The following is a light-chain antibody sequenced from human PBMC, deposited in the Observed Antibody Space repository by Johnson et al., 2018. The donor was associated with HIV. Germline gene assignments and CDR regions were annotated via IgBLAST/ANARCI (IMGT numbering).Light chain of an antibody. Sequence: QSVLTQPPSVSAAPGQKVTISCSGSSSNIGNNYVSWYQQLPGTAPKLLIYENNKRPSGIPDRFSGSKSGTSATLGIPGLQTGDAADYYCVTWDNSLNTSGVFVAGTKVTGL. V-gene: IGLV1-51*02. CDR3: VTWDNSLNTSGV. CDR1: SSNIGNNY. J-gene: IGLJ1*01. CDR2: ENN.